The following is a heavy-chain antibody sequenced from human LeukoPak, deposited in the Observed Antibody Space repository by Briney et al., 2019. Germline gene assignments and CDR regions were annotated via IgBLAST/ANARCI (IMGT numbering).Heavy chain of an antibody. D-gene: IGHD2-15*01. V-gene: IGHV4-38-2*02. CDR3: ARVCFGGSWTYNWFDP. CDR2: IYHSGST. CDR1: GGSISSTY. Sequence: SETLSLTCTVSGGSISSTYWSWIRQPPGKGLEWIGSIYHSGSTYYNPSLKSRVTISVDTSKNQFSLKLSSVTAADTAVYYCARVCFGGSWTYNWFDPWGQGTLVTVSS. J-gene: IGHJ5*02.